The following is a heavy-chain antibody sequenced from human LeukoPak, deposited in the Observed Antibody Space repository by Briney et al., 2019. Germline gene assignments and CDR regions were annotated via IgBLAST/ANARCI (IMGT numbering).Heavy chain of an antibody. CDR3: ARSXRXDYXWGNSVRGAFDI. CDR1: GGSFSGYY. J-gene: IGHJ3*02. V-gene: IGHV4-34*01. Sequence: KSSETLSLTCAVYGGSFSGYYWSWIRQPPGKGLEWIGEINHSGSTNYNPSLKSRVTISVDTSKNQFSLKLSSVTAADTAVYYCARSXRXDYXWGNSVRGAFDIWGQGTMVTVSS. D-gene: IGHD3-16*01. CDR2: INHSGST.